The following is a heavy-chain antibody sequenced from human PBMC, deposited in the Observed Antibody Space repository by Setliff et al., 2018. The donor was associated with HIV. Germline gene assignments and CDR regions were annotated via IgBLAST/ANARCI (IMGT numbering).Heavy chain of an antibody. J-gene: IGHJ6*02. D-gene: IGHD1-1*01. Sequence: PGESLKISCKGSAYSFTTFWIAWVRQMPGKGLEWMGIIYPGDSDTTYSPSFQGQVTISVDKSISTAYLQWSSLKASDSAMYYCARQTVHTTHSLDFGSPNHDYYYGMDVWGQGTTVTVSS. CDR3: ARQTVHTTHSLDFGSPNHDYYYGMDV. CDR1: AYSFTTFW. CDR2: IYPGDSDT. V-gene: IGHV5-51*01.